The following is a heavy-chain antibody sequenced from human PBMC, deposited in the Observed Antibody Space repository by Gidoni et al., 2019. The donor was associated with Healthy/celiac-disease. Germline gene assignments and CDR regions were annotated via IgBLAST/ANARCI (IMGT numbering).Heavy chain of an antibody. CDR1: GFTVSSNY. CDR3: ARDSEMYYYDSSGPYGIYGMDV. V-gene: IGHV3-53*02. Sequence: EVQLVETGGGLIQPGGSLRLSCAASGFTVSSNYMSWVRQAPGKGLEWVSVIYSGGSTYYADSVKGRFTISRDNSKNTLYLQMNSLRAEDTAVYYCARDSEMYYYDSSGPYGIYGMDVWGQGTTVTVSS. CDR2: IYSGGST. J-gene: IGHJ6*02. D-gene: IGHD3-22*01.